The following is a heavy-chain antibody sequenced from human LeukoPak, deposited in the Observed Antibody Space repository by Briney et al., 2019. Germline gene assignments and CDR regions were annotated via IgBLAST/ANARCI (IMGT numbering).Heavy chain of an antibody. Sequence: GXSLRLSCAASGFTFSSYSMNWVRQAPGKGLEWVSSISSSSSYIYYADSVKGRFTISRDNAKNSLYLQMNSLRAEDTAVYYCAREHSSSWYVDWVDYWGQGTLVTVSS. J-gene: IGHJ4*02. CDR3: AREHSSSWYVDWVDY. D-gene: IGHD6-13*01. CDR2: ISSSSSYI. V-gene: IGHV3-21*01. CDR1: GFTFSSYS.